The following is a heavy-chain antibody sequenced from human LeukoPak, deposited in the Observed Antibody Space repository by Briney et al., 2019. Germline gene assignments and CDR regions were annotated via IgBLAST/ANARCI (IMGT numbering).Heavy chain of an antibody. D-gene: IGHD2-2*01. Sequence: SQTLSLTCTVSGASISSGSYSWTWIRQPAGKGLECIGHIYSSGSSNYNPSLKSRATISVDTSKNQFSLKLSSVTAADTAVYYCARFFGPAAIRLRYYGMDVWGQGTTVTVSS. CDR1: GASISSGSYS. J-gene: IGHJ6*02. CDR2: IYSSGSS. V-gene: IGHV4-61*09. CDR3: ARFFGPAAIRLRYYGMDV.